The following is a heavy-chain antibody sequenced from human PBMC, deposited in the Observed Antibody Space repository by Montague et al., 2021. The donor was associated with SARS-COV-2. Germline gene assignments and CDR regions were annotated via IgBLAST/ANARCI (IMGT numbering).Heavy chain of an antibody. Sequence: SETLSLTCSVSDGSISSSSYFWGWIRQPPGKGLEWIGSIYYSGGTYSNSSLKSRVTISVDTSKNQFSLKLSSVTAADTAVYYCARHLNYRDYGGDDYWGQGTAVTVSS. D-gene: IGHD4-17*01. V-gene: IGHV4-39*01. CDR2: IYYSGGT. J-gene: IGHJ4*02. CDR3: ARHLNYRDYGGDDY. CDR1: DGSISSSSYF.